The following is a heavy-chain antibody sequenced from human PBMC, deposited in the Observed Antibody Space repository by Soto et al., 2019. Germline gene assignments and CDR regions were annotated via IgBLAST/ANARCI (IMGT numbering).Heavy chain of an antibody. CDR2: IYSSGST. CDR3: ARDLYASGIWYGMDV. CDR1: GGSISSYY. J-gene: IGHJ6*02. V-gene: IGHV4-4*07. D-gene: IGHD3-10*01. Sequence: SETLSLTCNVSGGSISSYYWSWIRQPAGKGLEWIGRIYSSGSTNYNPSLNSRVTMSLDTSKNQLSLRLSSVAAADTAVYYCARDLYASGIWYGMDVWGQGTTVTVSS.